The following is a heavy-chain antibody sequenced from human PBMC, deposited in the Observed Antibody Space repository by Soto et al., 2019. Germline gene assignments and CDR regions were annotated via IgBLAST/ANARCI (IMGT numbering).Heavy chain of an antibody. J-gene: IGHJ6*02. CDR1: GTSFGGYF. CDR2: IDHRGST. D-gene: IGHD3-22*01. V-gene: IGHV4-34*01. Sequence: PSETLSFTCAVSGTSFGGYFWTWIRQPPGKGLGWIGEIDHRGSTNYNPALRSRVTISVDSSKNQFSLKMASVTAADTAVYYCASTSSDYYDSSGPSYYFGMDVWGQGTTVTVSS. CDR3: ASTSSDYYDSSGPSYYFGMDV.